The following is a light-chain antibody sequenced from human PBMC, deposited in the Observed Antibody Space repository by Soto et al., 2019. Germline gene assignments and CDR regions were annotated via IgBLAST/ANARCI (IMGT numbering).Light chain of an antibody. Sequence: EIVLTQSPATLSLSPGERATLSCRASQSVSSYLAWYQQKSGQAPRLLIYDASNRATGIPARFSGSGSGTDFTLTLSSLEPEDFAVYYCQQRSNWPLTFGGGTKVEIK. V-gene: IGKV3-11*01. CDR3: QQRSNWPLT. CDR1: QSVSSY. J-gene: IGKJ4*01. CDR2: DAS.